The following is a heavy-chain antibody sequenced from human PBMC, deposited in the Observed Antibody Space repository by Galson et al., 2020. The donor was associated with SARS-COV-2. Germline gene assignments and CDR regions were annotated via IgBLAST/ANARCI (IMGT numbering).Heavy chain of an antibody. Sequence: SETLSLTCTVSGGSISSYYWSWIRQPPGKGLEWIGYIYYSGSTNYNPSLKSRVTISVDTSKNQFSLKLSSVTAADTAGYYCARDRGTMVQGAWGHWFDPWGQGTLVTVSS. CDR1: GGSISSYY. D-gene: IGHD3-10*01. CDR3: ARDRGTMVQGAWGHWFDP. J-gene: IGHJ5*02. CDR2: IYYSGST. V-gene: IGHV4-59*01.